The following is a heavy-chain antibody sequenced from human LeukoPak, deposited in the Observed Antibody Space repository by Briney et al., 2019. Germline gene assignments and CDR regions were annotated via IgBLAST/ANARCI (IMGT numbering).Heavy chain of an antibody. J-gene: IGHJ6*02. CDR3: ARDPFRLGELSLGMDV. Sequence: SETLSLTCTVSGGSISSYYWSWIRQPPGKGLEWIGYIYYSGSTDYNPSLKSRVTISVDTSKNQFSLKLSSVTAADTAVYYCARDPFRLGELSLGMDVWGQGTTVTVSS. CDR1: GGSISSYY. CDR2: IYYSGST. D-gene: IGHD3-16*02. V-gene: IGHV4-59*01.